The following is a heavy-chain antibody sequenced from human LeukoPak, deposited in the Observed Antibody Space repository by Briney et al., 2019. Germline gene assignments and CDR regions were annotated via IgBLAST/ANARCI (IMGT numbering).Heavy chain of an antibody. Sequence: GGSLRLSCAASGFTFSSYWMHWVRQAPGRGLVWVSRINSDGSSTSYADSVKGRFTISRDNAKNTLYLQMNSLRAEDTAVYYCARDPDSSGYYWNWGQGTLVTVSS. V-gene: IGHV3-74*01. J-gene: IGHJ4*02. CDR1: GFTFSSYW. D-gene: IGHD3-22*01. CDR2: INSDGSST. CDR3: ARDPDSSGYYWN.